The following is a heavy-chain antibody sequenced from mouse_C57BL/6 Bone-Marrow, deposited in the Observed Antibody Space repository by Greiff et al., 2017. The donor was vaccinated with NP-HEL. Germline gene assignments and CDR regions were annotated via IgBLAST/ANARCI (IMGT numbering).Heavy chain of an antibody. J-gene: IGHJ4*01. D-gene: IGHD1-1*01. Sequence: VQLQESGAELVRPGASVTLSCKASGYTFTDYEMHWVKQTPVHGLEWIGAIDPETGGTAYNQKFKGKAILTADKSSSTAYMELRSLTSEDSAVYYCTRPKFITTVVVDAMDYWGQGTSVTVSS. CDR1: GYTFTDYE. CDR3: TRPKFITTVVVDAMDY. V-gene: IGHV1-15*01. CDR2: IDPETGGT.